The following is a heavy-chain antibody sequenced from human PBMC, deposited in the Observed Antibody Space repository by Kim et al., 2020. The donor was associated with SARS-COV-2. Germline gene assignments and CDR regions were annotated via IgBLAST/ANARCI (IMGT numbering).Heavy chain of an antibody. CDR3: ARERGNGSGSYPPLGY. Sequence: SETLSLTCAVYGGSFSGYYWSWIRQPPGKGLEWIGEINHSGSTNYNPSLKSRVTISVDTSKNQFSLKLSSVTAADTAVYYCARERGNGSGSYPPLGYWGQGTLVIVSS. J-gene: IGHJ4*02. CDR1: GGSFSGYY. V-gene: IGHV4-34*01. D-gene: IGHD3-10*01. CDR2: INHSGST.